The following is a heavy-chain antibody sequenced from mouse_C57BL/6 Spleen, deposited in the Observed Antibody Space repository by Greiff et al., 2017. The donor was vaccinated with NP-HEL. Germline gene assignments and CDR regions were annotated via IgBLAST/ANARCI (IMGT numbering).Heavy chain of an antibody. Sequence: VQLQQSGAELMKPGASVKLSCKATGYTFTGYWIEWVKQRPGHGLEWIGEILPGSGSTNYNEKFKGKATFTADTSSNTAYMQLRSLTTEESAIDYCALNDYDGGGRMDYWGQGTSVTVSS. V-gene: IGHV1-9*01. J-gene: IGHJ4*01. CDR1: GYTFTGYW. CDR3: ALNDYDGGGRMDY. D-gene: IGHD2-4*01. CDR2: ILPGSGST.